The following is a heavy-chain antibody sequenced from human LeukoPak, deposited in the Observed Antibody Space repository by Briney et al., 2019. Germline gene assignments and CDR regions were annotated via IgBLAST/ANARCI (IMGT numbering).Heavy chain of an antibody. D-gene: IGHD4-11*01. Sequence: SETLSLTCTVSGGSISSYYWSWIRQPPGKGLEWIGYIQNSARTNYNPSLESRVTISVDSSKDQFSLRLSSVTAADTAVYYCATDYSNFYGMDVWGQGTTVTVSS. CDR2: IQNSART. CDR3: ATDYSNFYGMDV. CDR1: GGSISSYY. J-gene: IGHJ6*02. V-gene: IGHV4-59*01.